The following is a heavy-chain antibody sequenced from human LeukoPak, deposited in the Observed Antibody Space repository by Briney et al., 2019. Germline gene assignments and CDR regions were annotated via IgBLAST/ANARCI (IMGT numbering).Heavy chain of an antibody. CDR1: GFTFSSYA. V-gene: IGHV3-30-3*01. D-gene: IGHD2-15*01. CDR2: ISYDGSNK. CDR3: ASSKKWWYPDY. J-gene: IGHJ4*02. Sequence: PGGSLRLSCAASGFTFSSYAMHWVRQAPGKGLEWVAVISYDGSNKYYTDSVKGRFTISRYNSKNTLYLQMNSLRAEDTAVYYCASSKKWWYPDYWGQGTLVTVS.